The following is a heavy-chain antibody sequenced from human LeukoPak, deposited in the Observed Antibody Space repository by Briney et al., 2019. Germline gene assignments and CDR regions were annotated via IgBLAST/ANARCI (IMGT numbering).Heavy chain of an antibody. D-gene: IGHD3-10*01. J-gene: IGHJ1*01. CDR1: GFTLRSYE. V-gene: IGHV3-48*03. Sequence: GGSLRLSCAASGFTLRSYEMNWVRQAPGKGLECVSYISSRGTTTYYADSVKGRFTISRDDSKNTLYLQMNSLRAEDTAVYYCAKDGSSTGRAEYFQHWVQGTLVTVSS. CDR3: AKDGSSTGRAEYFQH. CDR2: ISSRGTTT.